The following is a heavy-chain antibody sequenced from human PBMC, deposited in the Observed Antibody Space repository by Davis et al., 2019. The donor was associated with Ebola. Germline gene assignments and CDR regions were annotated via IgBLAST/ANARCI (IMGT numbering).Heavy chain of an antibody. V-gene: IGHV3-30*04. CDR2: ISYDGSNK. J-gene: IGHJ6*04. Sequence: PGGSLRLSCAASGFTFSSYAMHWVRQAPGKGLEWVAVISYDGSNKYYADSVKGRFTISRDNAKNSLYLQMNSLRAEDTAVYYCARGAYNWNLLYYYYGMDVWGKETTVTVSS. CDR3: ARGAYNWNLLYYYYGMDV. D-gene: IGHD1-20*01. CDR1: GFTFSSYA.